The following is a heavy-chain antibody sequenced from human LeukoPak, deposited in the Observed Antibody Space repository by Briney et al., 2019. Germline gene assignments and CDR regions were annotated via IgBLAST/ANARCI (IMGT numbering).Heavy chain of an antibody. V-gene: IGHV3-73*01. D-gene: IGHD3-22*01. CDR3: TRRSSDDSSGCYI. Sequence: GGSLRLSCAASGFIFSGSAMHWVRQASGKGLEWVGRIRNKANTYATAYSTSVKGRFTISRDDSKNTAYLQMNSLKTEDTAVYYCTRRSSDDSSGCYIWGQGTLVTVSS. CDR2: IRNKANTYAT. J-gene: IGHJ4*02. CDR1: GFIFSGSA.